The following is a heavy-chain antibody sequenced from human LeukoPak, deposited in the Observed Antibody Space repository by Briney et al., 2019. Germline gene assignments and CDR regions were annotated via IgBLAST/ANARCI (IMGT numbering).Heavy chain of an antibody. D-gene: IGHD3-22*01. CDR1: GYSFTTYW. CDR2: IYPGDSDT. J-gene: IGHJ4*02. V-gene: IGHV5-51*01. Sequence: GESLKISCKGSGYSFTTYWIAWARQMPGKGLEWMGIIYPGDSDTRYSPSFQGQATISADKSISTAYLQWSSLKASDTAMYYCARYYYDKGDCFDYWGQGTLVTVSS. CDR3: ARYYYDKGDCFDY.